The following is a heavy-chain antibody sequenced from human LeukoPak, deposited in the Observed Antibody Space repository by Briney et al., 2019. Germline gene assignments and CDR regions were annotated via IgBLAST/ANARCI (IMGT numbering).Heavy chain of an antibody. D-gene: IGHD3-10*01. Sequence: SQTLSLTCDVSGGSISSGAYSWSWIRQPPGKGLEWIGNIYYSGSTYYNPSLKSRVNISVDTSKNQFSLKLTSVTAADTAVYYCARSQFYGSGSYQGRWFDPWGQGTLVTVSS. CDR3: ARSQFYGSGSYQGRWFDP. CDR1: GGSISSGAYS. V-gene: IGHV4-30-4*07. CDR2: IYYSGST. J-gene: IGHJ5*02.